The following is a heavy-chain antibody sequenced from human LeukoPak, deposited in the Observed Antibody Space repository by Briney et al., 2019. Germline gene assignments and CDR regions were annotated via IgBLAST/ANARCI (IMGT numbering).Heavy chain of an antibody. CDR1: GFTFSTYA. D-gene: IGHD2-2*01. CDR2: INDSGDST. Sequence: GGSLRLSCAASGFTFSTYAMIWVRQAPGKGLEGVSSINDSGDSTYYADSVKGRFTISRDNSKNTLYLLMNNLRAEDTAIFYCATAYCSSTSCPTWGQGTLVTVSS. J-gene: IGHJ5*02. CDR3: ATAYCSSTSCPT. V-gene: IGHV3-23*01.